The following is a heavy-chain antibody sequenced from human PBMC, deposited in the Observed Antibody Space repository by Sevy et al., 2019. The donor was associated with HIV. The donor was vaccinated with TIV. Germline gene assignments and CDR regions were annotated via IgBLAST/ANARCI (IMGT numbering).Heavy chain of an antibody. Sequence: GGSLRLSCAASGFTFSTYGMHWVRQAPGKGLEWVAVIWFDGSNTYYADSVKGRFTISRDIAKNTLHLQMNSLRAEDTAVYYCAKDLEFYDYGDYGPAFMPDYWGQGTLVTVSS. CDR3: AKDLEFYDYGDYGPAFMPDY. D-gene: IGHD4-17*01. V-gene: IGHV3-33*06. CDR2: IWFDGSNT. CDR1: GFTFSTYG. J-gene: IGHJ4*02.